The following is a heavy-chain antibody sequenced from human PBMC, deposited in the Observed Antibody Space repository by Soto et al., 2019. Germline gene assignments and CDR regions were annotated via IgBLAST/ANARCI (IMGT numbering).Heavy chain of an antibody. V-gene: IGHV1-69*06. CDR3: ARDYYDSSGYRHLWFDP. CDR1: GGTFSGYA. Sequence: GASVKVSCKASGGTFSGYAISWVRQAPGQGLEWMGGIIPLFGTGNYAHKFKCRVTITADKAISTASIKLCSRASEDTAVYYCARDYYDSSGYRHLWFDPLAQGRLVSVSS. D-gene: IGHD3-22*01. CDR2: IIPLFGTG. J-gene: IGHJ5*02.